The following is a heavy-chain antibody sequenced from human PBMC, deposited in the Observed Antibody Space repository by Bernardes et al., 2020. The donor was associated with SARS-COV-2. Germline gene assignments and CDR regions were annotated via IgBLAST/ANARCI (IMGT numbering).Heavy chain of an antibody. J-gene: IGHJ4*02. Sequence: ACVKVSCKASGSTFTDSYMSWVRQAPGQGLEWMGWLTLNSGGTNYAQKFQGRVTMTCDTSTSTAYMDLSRLRSDDTAVYYCARVGSGTYPPDFDYWGQGTLVTVSS. CDR2: LTLNSGGT. D-gene: IGHD3-3*01. CDR3: ARVGSGTYPPDFDY. CDR1: GSTFTDSY. V-gene: IGHV1-2*02.